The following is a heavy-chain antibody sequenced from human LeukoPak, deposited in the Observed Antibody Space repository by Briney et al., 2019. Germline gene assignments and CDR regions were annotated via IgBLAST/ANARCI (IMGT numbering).Heavy chain of an antibody. CDR2: IKVDVNEK. J-gene: IGHJ6*02. CDR3: ARGRYGMDV. CDR1: GFTFSTYW. Sequence: GGSLRLSCVASGFTFSTYWINWVRQAPGKGLEWAANIKVDVNEKYFVDSVKGRFTISRDNAKNSLSLQMNSLRVEDTAVYYCARGRYGMDVWGQGTTVTVSS. V-gene: IGHV3-7*04.